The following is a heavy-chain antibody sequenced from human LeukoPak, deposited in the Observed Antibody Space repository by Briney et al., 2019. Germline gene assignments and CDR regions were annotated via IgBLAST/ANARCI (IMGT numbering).Heavy chain of an antibody. V-gene: IGHV1-2*02. J-gene: IGHJ4*02. Sequence: ASVKVSCKASGYTLSDNWLHWMRQAPGHGPECMGSINPKSGDTDLAQRFQGRVTMTRDTSINTGYMEVSRLTSDDTAVYYCAKGGPLIRGPGVLIVPVFDHWGQGSLVTVSS. CDR2: INPKSGDT. D-gene: IGHD3-3*01. CDR3: AKGGPLIRGPGVLIVPVFDH. CDR1: GYTLSDNW.